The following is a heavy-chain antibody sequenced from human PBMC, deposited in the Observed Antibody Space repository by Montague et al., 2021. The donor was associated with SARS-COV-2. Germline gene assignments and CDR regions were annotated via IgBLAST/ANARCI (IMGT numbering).Heavy chain of an antibody. CDR3: AGATSVRGAVSWFDP. CDR1: GGSISSHF. D-gene: IGHD3-10*01. V-gene: IGHV4-59*11. CDR2: INSNGGT. Sequence: SETLSLTCIVSGGSISSHFWSFIRQPPGKGLEWIGYINSNGGTNDNPSLRSRLTMSVDTSKNQFSLQLRSMTPADTAVYFCAGATSVRGAVSWFDPWGQGILVTVSS. J-gene: IGHJ5*02.